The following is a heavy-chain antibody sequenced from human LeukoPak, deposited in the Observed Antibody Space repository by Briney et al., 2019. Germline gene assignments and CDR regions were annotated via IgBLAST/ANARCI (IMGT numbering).Heavy chain of an antibody. CDR1: GVSISSSNFS. CDR2: VYYTGST. J-gene: IGHJ4*02. D-gene: IGHD1-1*01. Sequence: PSETLSLTCTVSGVSISSSNFSWAWTRQPPGKGLEWVATVYYTGSTRYNPSLRSRVTVSADLSKDQFSLTLSSVTAADTAVYYCARQTNRGAGNFDFWGQGTLVAVSS. V-gene: IGHV4-39*01. CDR3: ARQTNRGAGNFDF.